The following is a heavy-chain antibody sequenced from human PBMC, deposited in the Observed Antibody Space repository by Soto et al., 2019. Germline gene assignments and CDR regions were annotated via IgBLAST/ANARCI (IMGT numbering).Heavy chain of an antibody. J-gene: IGHJ6*02. D-gene: IGHD3-16*01. CDR3: AGGGQRPYGMDV. CDR1: GFTFSSYS. CDR2: ISSSSSYI. V-gene: IGHV3-21*01. Sequence: GGSLRLSCAASGFTFSSYSMNWVRQAPGKGLEWVSSISSSSSYIYYADSVKGRFTISRDNAKNSLYLQMNSLRAEDTAVYYCAGGGQRPYGMDVWGQGTTVTVSS.